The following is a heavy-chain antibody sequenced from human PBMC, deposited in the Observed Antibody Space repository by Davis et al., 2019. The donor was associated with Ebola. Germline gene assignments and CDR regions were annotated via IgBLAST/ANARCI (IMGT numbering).Heavy chain of an antibody. Sequence: GESLKIPRAASGFTFSSYGIHWVRQAPGKGLEWVAVISYDGSNKYYADSVKGRFTISRDNSKNTLYLQMNSLRAEDTAVYYCARRVDYWGQGTLVTVSS. CDR3: ARRVDY. J-gene: IGHJ4*02. CDR1: GFTFSSYG. V-gene: IGHV3-30*03. CDR2: ISYDGSNK.